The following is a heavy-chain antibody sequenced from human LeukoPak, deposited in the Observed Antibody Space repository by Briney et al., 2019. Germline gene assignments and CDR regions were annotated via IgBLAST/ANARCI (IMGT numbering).Heavy chain of an antibody. CDR1: GGSISNYY. Sequence: SETLSLTCTVSGGSISNYYWSWIRQPPGRGLEWIAYIYYTGDTNYKPSLKSRVTISVDTSKNQFSLRLSSVTAADTAVYYCARGRDIVGATPTDYWGQGTLVTVSS. CDR3: ARGRDIVGATPTDY. D-gene: IGHD1-26*01. CDR2: IYYTGDT. J-gene: IGHJ4*02. V-gene: IGHV4-59*01.